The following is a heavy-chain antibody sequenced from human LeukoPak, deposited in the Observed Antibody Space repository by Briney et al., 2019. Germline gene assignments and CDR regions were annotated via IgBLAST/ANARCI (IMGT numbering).Heavy chain of an antibody. D-gene: IGHD3-22*01. V-gene: IGHV1-18*01. J-gene: IGHJ4*02. CDR3: ARAGPYYYDSSGYSDDY. CDR1: GYTFTSYG. CDR2: ISAYNGNT. Sequence: ASVKVSCKASGYTFTSYGISWVRQAPGQGLEWMGWISAYNGNTNYAQKFQGRVTITADKSTSTAYMELSSLRSEDTAVYYCARAGPYYYDSSGYSDDYWGQGTLVTVSS.